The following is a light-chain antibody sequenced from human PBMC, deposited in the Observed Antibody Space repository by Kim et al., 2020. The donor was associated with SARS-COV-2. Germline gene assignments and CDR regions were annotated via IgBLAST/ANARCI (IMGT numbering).Light chain of an antibody. CDR2: YDS. Sequence: SYELTQPPSVSGAPGKTARITCGGNNIGRKSVHWYQQKPGQAPVLVIYYDSDRPSGIPERFSGSNSGNTATLTISRVEAGDEADYYRQVWDSSSDHWVLGGGTQLTVL. CDR1: NIGRKS. CDR3: QVWDSSSDHWV. J-gene: IGLJ3*02. V-gene: IGLV3-21*04.